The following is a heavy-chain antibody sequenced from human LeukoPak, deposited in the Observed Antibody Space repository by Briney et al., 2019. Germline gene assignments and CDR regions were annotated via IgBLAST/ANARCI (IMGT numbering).Heavy chain of an antibody. D-gene: IGHD1-26*01. J-gene: IGHJ4*02. CDR2: IYYSGST. CDR1: GGSISSSSYY. CDR3: ARDKVGAVGSYFDY. Sequence: PSETLSLTCTVSGGSISSSSYYWGWIRQPPGKGLECLGSIYYSGSTYYNPSLKSRVTISVDTSKHQFSLKLSSVTAADRAVYYCARDKVGAVGSYFDYWGQGTLVTVSS. V-gene: IGHV4-39*07.